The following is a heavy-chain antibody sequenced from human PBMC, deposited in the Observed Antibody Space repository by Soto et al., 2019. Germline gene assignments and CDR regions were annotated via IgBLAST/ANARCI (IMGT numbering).Heavy chain of an antibody. CDR3: ARDPHPRHIVATTKDDY. Sequence: QVQLVQSGAEVKKPGSSVKVSCKASGGTFSSYTISWVRQAPGQGLEWMGRIIPILGIANYAQKFQGRVTITADKSTSTAYMELSSLRSEDTAVYYCARDPHPRHIVATTKDDYWGQGTLVTVSS. CDR2: IIPILGIA. V-gene: IGHV1-69*08. CDR1: GGTFSSYT. J-gene: IGHJ4*02. D-gene: IGHD5-12*01.